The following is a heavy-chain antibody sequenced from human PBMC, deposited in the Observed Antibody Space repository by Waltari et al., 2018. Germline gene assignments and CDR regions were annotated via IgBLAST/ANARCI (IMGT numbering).Heavy chain of an antibody. J-gene: IGHJ4*02. CDR2: MSFDGNNE. D-gene: IGHD1-1*01. CDR3: AKDPPTHWSLDS. V-gene: IGHV3-30*18. CDR1: GFTVTTFG. Sequence: QVQLVESGGGVVQPGRSLRLSCAASGFTVTTFGMHWVRQAPGKGLEWVALMSFDGNNEYYADTVKGRFTISRDTSKNTLYLQMNSLRPEDTAMYYCAKDPPTHWSLDSWGQGTLVTVSS.